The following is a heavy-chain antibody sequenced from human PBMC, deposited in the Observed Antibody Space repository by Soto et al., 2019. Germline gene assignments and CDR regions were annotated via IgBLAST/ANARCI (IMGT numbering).Heavy chain of an antibody. CDR1: GYSFPDYW. CDR2: VYPGDSDI. V-gene: IGHV5-51*01. CDR3: ARGSRYYYDSSDHVPDY. D-gene: IGHD3-22*01. J-gene: IGHJ4*02. Sequence: GESLKISCEGSGYSFPDYWIGWVRQMPGKGLEWMGVVYPGDSDIRYSPSFQGHVTISADKSISTAYLQWSSLKASDTAMYYCARGSRYYYDSSDHVPDYWGQGTLVTVSS.